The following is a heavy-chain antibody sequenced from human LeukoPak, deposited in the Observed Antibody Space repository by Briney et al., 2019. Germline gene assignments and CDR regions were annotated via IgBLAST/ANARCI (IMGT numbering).Heavy chain of an antibody. D-gene: IGHD3-22*01. J-gene: IGHJ5*02. CDR3: ARTIAPYYYDSSGLNPPFDP. CDR2: ISAYNGNT. V-gene: IGHV1-18*01. CDR1: GYTFTSYG. Sequence: ASVKVSCKASGYTFTSYGISWVRQAPGRGLEWMGWISAYNGNTNYAQKLQGRVTMTTDTSTSTAYMELRSLRSDDTAVYYCARTIAPYYYDSSGLNPPFDPWGQGTLVTVSS.